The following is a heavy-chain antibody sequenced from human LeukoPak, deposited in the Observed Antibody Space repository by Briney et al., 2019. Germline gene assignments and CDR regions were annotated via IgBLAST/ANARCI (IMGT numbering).Heavy chain of an antibody. V-gene: IGHV4-4*07. D-gene: IGHD3-10*01. J-gene: IGHJ3*02. CDR1: GGSMSRYY. CDR3: ARVGMRRDAFDI. CDR2: IYTSGSGSS. Sequence: SETLSLTCTVSGGSMSRYYWSWIRQPAGKGLEWIGRIYTSGSGSSTYNPSLKSRVTISVDTSKNQFSLKLSSVTAADTAVYYCARVGMRRDAFDIWGQGTMVTVSS.